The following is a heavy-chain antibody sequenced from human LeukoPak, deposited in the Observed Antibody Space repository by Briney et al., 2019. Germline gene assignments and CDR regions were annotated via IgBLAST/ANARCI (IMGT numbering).Heavy chain of an antibody. J-gene: IGHJ5*02. CDR2: INHSGST. V-gene: IGHV4-34*01. CDR1: GGSFSGYY. Sequence: PSETLSLTCAVYGGSFSGYYWSWIRQPPGKGLEWIGEINHSGSTNYNPSLKSRVTISVDTSKNQFSLKLSSVTAADTAVYYCARAGYSRPLPINWFDPWGQGTLVTVSS. D-gene: IGHD6-13*01. CDR3: ARAGYSRPLPINWFDP.